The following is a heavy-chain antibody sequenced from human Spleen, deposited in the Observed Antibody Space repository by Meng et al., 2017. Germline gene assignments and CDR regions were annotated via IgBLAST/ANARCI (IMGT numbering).Heavy chain of an antibody. CDR1: GVSLTGDY. CDR3: ARDAGDL. J-gene: IGHJ5*02. CDR2: INHRGKT. Sequence: QVQLQQWGAGILKPSETLSITCAVSGVSLTGDYWSWIRQPPGKGLEWIGEINHRGKTTYNPSLKSRVTMSIDTSEKQFSLKLSSVTAADTAVYYCARDAGDLWGQGTLVTVSS. V-gene: IGHV4-34*01.